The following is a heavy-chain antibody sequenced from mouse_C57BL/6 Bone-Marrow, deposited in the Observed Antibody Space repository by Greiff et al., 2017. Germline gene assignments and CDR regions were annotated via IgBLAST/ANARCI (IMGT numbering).Heavy chain of an antibody. V-gene: IGHV14-2*01. CDR3: ARSEYYGSSPYYFDY. Sequence: EVQVVESGAELVKPGASVKLSCTASGFNIKDYYMHWVKQRTEQGLEWIGRIDPEDGETKYAPKFQGKATITADTSSNTAYLQLSSLTSEDTAVYYCARSEYYGSSPYYFDYWGQGTTLTVSS. D-gene: IGHD1-1*01. CDR1: GFNIKDYY. CDR2: IDPEDGET. J-gene: IGHJ2*01.